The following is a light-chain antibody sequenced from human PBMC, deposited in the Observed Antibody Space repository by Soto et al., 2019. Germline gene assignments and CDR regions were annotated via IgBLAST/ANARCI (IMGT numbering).Light chain of an antibody. CDR2: GSS. CDR1: QSVSSN. Sequence: EIVMTQSPATLSVSPGERATLSCRASQSVSSNLAWYQQNPGQAPRLLIYGSSTKATGIPARFSGSWSGTEFTLTISSLQAEDFAVYYCQQYNNWPQTFGQGTKVESK. CDR3: QQYNNWPQT. J-gene: IGKJ1*01. V-gene: IGKV3-15*01.